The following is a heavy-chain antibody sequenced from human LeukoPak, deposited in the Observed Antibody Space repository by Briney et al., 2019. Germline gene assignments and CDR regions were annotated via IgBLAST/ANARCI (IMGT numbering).Heavy chain of an antibody. D-gene: IGHD2-15*01. CDR3: ARLYPAYCSGGSCYRFDY. V-gene: IGHV4-34*01. J-gene: IGHJ4*02. CDR1: GGSFSGYY. CDR2: INHGGSN. Sequence: PPETLSLSCAVYGGSFSGYYRSWVRQPPGKGLEWIGEINHGGSNKYNPSPMSRVTISADTSKNQISLKLSSVTAADTAVYYCARLYPAYCSGGSCYRFDYWGQGTLVTVSS.